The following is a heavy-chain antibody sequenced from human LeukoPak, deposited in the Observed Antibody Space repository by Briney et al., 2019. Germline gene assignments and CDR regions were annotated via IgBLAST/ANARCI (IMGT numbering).Heavy chain of an antibody. J-gene: IGHJ4*02. V-gene: IGHV6-1*01. D-gene: IGHD6-19*01. Sequence: SQILSLTCAISGDSVSSNSAAWNWTRQSPSRGLEWLGRTYYRSKWYNNYAVSVKSRITIKPDTSKNQFSLQLNSVTPEDTAVYYCARATYSSGWYYFDYWGQATLVTVSS. CDR2: TYYRSKWYN. CDR1: GDSVSSNSAA. CDR3: ARATYSSGWYYFDY.